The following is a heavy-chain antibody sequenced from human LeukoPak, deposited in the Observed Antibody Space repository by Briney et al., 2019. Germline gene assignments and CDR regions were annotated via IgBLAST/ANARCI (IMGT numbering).Heavy chain of an antibody. Sequence: SETLSLTCTVSGGSISSYYWSWLRQPPGKGLEWIGYIYYSGSTNYNPSLKSRVTISVDTSKNQFSLKLSSVTAADTAVYYCARVRGVPYYFDYWGQGTLVTVSS. D-gene: IGHD3-10*01. CDR1: GGSISSYY. V-gene: IGHV4-59*01. CDR2: IYYSGST. CDR3: ARVRGVPYYFDY. J-gene: IGHJ4*02.